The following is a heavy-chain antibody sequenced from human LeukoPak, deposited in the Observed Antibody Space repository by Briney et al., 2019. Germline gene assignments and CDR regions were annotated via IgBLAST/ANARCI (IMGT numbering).Heavy chain of an antibody. CDR2: INGDGAMT. Sequence: GGSLRLSCAASRFTGPPFSAPWMHWVRQAPGQGLMWVAHINGDGAMTTYADSVKGRFIISRDNAENTLFLQMDSLRLEDTAVYFCATDNWYVMNLWGQGATVTVSS. CDR1: RFTGPPFSAPW. CDR3: ATDNWYVMNL. J-gene: IGHJ6*02. V-gene: IGHV3-74*01. D-gene: IGHD1-20*01.